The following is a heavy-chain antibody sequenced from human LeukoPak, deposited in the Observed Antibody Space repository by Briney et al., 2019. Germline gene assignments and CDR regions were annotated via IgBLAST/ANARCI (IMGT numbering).Heavy chain of an antibody. Sequence: GGSLRLSCAASGFIFSNYAMSWVRQAPGKGLEWVSAISGRAGSPYYADSVKGRFTISRDNSKNTLYLQMNSLRAEDTAVYYCARAPDKDYFWSGYLSSQLFDYWGQGTLVTVSS. CDR3: ARAPDKDYFWSGYLSSQLFDY. J-gene: IGHJ4*02. CDR1: GFIFSNYA. D-gene: IGHD3-3*01. V-gene: IGHV3-23*01. CDR2: ISGRAGSP.